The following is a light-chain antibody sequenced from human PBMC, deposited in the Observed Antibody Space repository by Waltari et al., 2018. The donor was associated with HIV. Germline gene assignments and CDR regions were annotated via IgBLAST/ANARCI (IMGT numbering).Light chain of an antibody. Sequence: HSALTQPPPTSGTPGQRVTMSCSGSSPNVGRDNVYWYQQIPGTAPKLLIYNDYQRPSGVPDRFSGSKSGTSASLAISGLRSEDEADYYCAAWDNILSGYVFGTGTKVTVL. J-gene: IGLJ1*01. CDR3: AAWDNILSGYV. CDR1: SPNVGRDN. CDR2: NDY. V-gene: IGLV1-47*01.